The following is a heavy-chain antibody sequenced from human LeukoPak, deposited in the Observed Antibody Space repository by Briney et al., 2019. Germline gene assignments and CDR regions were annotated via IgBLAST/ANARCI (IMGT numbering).Heavy chain of an antibody. J-gene: IGHJ4*02. V-gene: IGHV4-59*01. CDR2: IYYSGST. Sequence: SETLSLTCTVSGGSLSSYYWSWIRQPPGKGLGWIGYIYYSGSTNYNPSLKSRVTISVDTSKNQFSLKLSSATAADTAVYYCASSGYSYGPQPLDYWGQGTLVTVSS. D-gene: IGHD5-18*01. CDR1: GGSLSSYY. CDR3: ASSGYSYGPQPLDY.